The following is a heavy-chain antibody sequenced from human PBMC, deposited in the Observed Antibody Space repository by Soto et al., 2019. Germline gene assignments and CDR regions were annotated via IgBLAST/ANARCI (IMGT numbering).Heavy chain of an antibody. J-gene: IGHJ6*02. CDR2: IIPNFDTP. Sequence: QVHLVQSGAEVKKPGSSVKVSCETSGGSFNNYAVSWVRQAPGQGLEWMGGIIPNFDTPNYAQKFQDRVTIIADEATSTVYMELRSLRSNDTAVYYCAVAMVREILIFESSGMHVWGQGTTVNVSS. CDR3: AVAMVREILIFESSGMHV. D-gene: IGHD3-10*01. V-gene: IGHV1-69*01. CDR1: GGSFNNYA.